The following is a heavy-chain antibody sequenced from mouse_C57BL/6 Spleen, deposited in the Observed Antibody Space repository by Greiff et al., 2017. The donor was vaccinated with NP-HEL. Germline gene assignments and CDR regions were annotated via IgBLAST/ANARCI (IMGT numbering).Heavy chain of an antibody. V-gene: IGHV2-3*01. Sequence: VHLVESGPGLVAPSQSLSITCTASGFSLTSYGVSWVRQPPGKGLEWLGVIWGDGSTNYHSALISRLSTSKDNSTSQVFVKLNSLQTDDTATYYCARPDPYVSSYLGFAYWGQGTLVTVSA. CDR3: ARPDPYVSSYLGFAY. J-gene: IGHJ3*01. D-gene: IGHD1-1*01. CDR2: IWGDGST. CDR1: GFSLTSYG.